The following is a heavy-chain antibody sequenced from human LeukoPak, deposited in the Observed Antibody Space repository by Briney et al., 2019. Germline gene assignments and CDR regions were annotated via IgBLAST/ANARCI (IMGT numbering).Heavy chain of an antibody. D-gene: IGHD5-12*01. CDR3: ARDSSGPDY. CDR2: IKQDGSEK. V-gene: IGHV3-7*01. J-gene: IGHJ4*02. CDR1: RFTFSSHW. Sequence: GGSLRLSCAASRFTFSSHWMSWVRQAPGKGLEWVANIKQDGSEKYYVDSVKGRFTISRDNAKNSLYLQMNSLRAEDTAVYYCARDSSGPDYWGQGTLVTVSS.